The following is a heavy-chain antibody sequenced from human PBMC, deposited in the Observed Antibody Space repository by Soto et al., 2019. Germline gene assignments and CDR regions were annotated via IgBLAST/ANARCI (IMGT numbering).Heavy chain of an antibody. CDR3: ARGALDYGDYGFDD. V-gene: IGHV4-59*01. CDR1: GGSISSYY. CDR2: IYYSGST. Sequence: SETLSLTCTVSGGSISSYYWSWIRQPPGKGLEWIGYIYYSGSTNYNPSLKSRVTISVDTSKNQFSLKLSSVTAADTAVYYCARGALDYGDYGFDDWGQGTLVTVSS. D-gene: IGHD4-17*01. J-gene: IGHJ4*02.